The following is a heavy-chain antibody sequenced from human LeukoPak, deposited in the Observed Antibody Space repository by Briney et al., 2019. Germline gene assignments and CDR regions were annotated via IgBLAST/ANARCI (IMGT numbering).Heavy chain of an antibody. V-gene: IGHV1-18*01. D-gene: IGHD3-10*01. CDR2: ISAYNGNT. J-gene: IGHJ4*02. CDR3: ARDDPYYYGSGSYYDY. CDR1: GYTFTSYG. Sequence: ASVKVSCKASGYTFTSYGISWVRQAPGQGLEWMGWISAYNGNTNYAQKLQGRVTMTTDTSTSTAYMELRSLRSDDTAVYYCARDDPYYYGSGSYYDYWGQGTLVTVSS.